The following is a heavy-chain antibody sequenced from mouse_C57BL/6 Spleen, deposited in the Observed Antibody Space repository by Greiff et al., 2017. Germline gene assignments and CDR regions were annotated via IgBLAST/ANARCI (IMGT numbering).Heavy chain of an antibody. Sequence: QVQLQQPGAELVKPGASVKLSCKASGYTFTSYWMPWVKQRPGQGLEWIGMIHPTSGSTNYNEKFKSKATLTVDKSSSTAYMQLSSLTSEDSAVYYCARGGDGYPGWFAYWGQGTLVTVSA. CDR2: IHPTSGST. CDR1: GYTFTSYW. CDR3: ARGGDGYPGWFAY. J-gene: IGHJ3*01. V-gene: IGHV1-64*01. D-gene: IGHD2-3*01.